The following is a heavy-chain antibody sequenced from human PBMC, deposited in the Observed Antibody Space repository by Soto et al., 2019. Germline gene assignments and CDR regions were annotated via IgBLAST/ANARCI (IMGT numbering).Heavy chain of an antibody. Sequence: QVHLVQSGAEVKKPGASVKVSCKASGYNFTQYTIHWVRQAPGQRLEWMGWITAGDGKTQYSKKFQTRDTIRSDVSATTVYMDLNSLRSEDTAVYYCARDLYSSSFFWFDAWGRGTLVIVSS. CDR2: ITAGDGKT. J-gene: IGHJ5*02. CDR1: GYNFTQYT. D-gene: IGHD2-2*01. CDR3: ARDLYSSSFFWFDA. V-gene: IGHV1-3*01.